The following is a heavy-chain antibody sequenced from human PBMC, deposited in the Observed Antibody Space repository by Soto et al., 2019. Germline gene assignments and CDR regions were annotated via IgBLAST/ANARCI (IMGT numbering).Heavy chain of an antibody. V-gene: IGHV1-2*02. CDR3: ARSRITMVRGGGYNWCAP. Sequence: ASVKVSCKASGYSFSGYYIQWVRQAPGQGPEWLGWIYPNTETTDSSKKFQGRVTMTSDMSTRTVYMELRDLRSGDTAVYYCARSRITMVRGGGYNWCAPCGQGTLVIVSS. CDR1: GYSFSGYY. CDR2: IYPNTETT. D-gene: IGHD3-10*01. J-gene: IGHJ5*02.